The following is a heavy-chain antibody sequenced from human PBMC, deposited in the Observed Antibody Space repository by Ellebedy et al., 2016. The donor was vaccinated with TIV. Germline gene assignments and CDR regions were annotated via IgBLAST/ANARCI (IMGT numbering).Heavy chain of an antibody. J-gene: IGHJ6*02. D-gene: IGHD3-10*01. CDR3: ARDWWRGEYYFYVLDV. Sequence: GESLKISXAASGFNFDDYAMSWVRQAPGKGLEWVSGTNWNGGRTRYADSVKGRFTISRDNAKNSLSLQMNSLRAEDTALYHCARDWWRGEYYFYVLDVWGQGTTVTVSS. V-gene: IGHV3-20*01. CDR2: TNWNGGRT. CDR1: GFNFDDYA.